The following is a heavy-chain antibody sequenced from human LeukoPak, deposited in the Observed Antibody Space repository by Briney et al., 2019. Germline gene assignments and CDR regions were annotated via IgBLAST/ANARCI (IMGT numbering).Heavy chain of an antibody. CDR2: MYYSGNT. V-gene: IGHV4-39*01. CDR1: GGSISSGTYY. J-gene: IGHJ4*02. CDR3: VRQGDDYGGTWGFDY. D-gene: IGHD4-23*01. Sequence: PSETLSLTCTVSGGSISSGTYYWGWIRQPPGKGLEWIGSMYYSGNTYYNPSLKSRITISVDTSKNQFSLKLNSVTAADTAVYYCVRQGDDYGGTWGFDYWGQGTLVTVSS.